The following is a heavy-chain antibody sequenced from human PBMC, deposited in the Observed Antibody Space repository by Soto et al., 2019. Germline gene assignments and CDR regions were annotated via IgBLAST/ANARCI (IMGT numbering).Heavy chain of an antibody. Sequence: GGSLRLSCAASGFTVSSNYMSWVRQAPGKGLEWVSVIYSGGSTYYADSVKGRFTISRDNSKNTLYLQMNSLRAEDTAVYYCASTSGSYAPRDYYGMDVWGQGTTVTVSS. V-gene: IGHV3-53*01. J-gene: IGHJ6*02. CDR1: GFTVSSNY. CDR2: IYSGGST. D-gene: IGHD3-16*01. CDR3: ASTSGSYAPRDYYGMDV.